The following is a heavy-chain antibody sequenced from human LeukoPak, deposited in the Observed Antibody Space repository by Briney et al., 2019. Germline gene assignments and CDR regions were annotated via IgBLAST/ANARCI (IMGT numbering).Heavy chain of an antibody. CDR3: ARQGVYVDY. V-gene: IGHV4-59*08. CDR1: GGSISSYY. CDR2: IYYTGST. Sequence: SETLSLTCTVSGGSISSYYWSWIRQPPGKGLEWIGYIYYTGSTNYNPSLKSRVTISVDTSKNQFSLKLSSVTAADTAVYYCARQGVYVDYWGQGTLVTVSS. J-gene: IGHJ4*02. D-gene: IGHD3-10*01.